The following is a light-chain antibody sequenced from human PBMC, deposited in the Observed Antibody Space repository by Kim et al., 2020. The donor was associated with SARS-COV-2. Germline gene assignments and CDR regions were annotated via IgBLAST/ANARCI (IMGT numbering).Light chain of an antibody. V-gene: IGLV3-1*01. J-gene: IGLJ2*01. CDR2: QDT. CDR3: QTWDSSSVI. CDR1: KLEDKY. Sequence: LSLGQTARITCSGDKLEDKYVCWYQQKSGQSPVLLIYQDTKWPSGIPERFSGSNSGNTATLTISGTQAMDEADYYCQTWDSSSVIFGGGTKLTVL.